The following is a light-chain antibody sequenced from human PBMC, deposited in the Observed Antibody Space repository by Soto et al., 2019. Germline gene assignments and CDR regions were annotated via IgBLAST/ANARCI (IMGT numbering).Light chain of an antibody. CDR3: SSYTISSTRV. CDR1: SSDVGAYNY. CDR2: DVT. Sequence: QSVLTQPASVSGSPGQSIAISCTGTSSDVGAYNYVSWYQQHPGKAPKLIIYDVTIRPSGVSNRFSGSKSDNTASLTISGLQAEDEADYYCSSYTISSTRVFGGGTNVTVL. J-gene: IGLJ3*02. V-gene: IGLV2-14*03.